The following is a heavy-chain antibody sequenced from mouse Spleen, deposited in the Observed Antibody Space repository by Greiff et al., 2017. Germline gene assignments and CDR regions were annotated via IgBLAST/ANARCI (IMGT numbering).Heavy chain of an antibody. Sequence: QVQLQQSGAELVRPGTSVKVSCKASGYAFTNYLIEWVKQRPGQGLEWIGVINPGSGGTNYNEKFKGKATLTADKSSSTAYMKLSSLTSEDSAVYFCARRGWGRAMDYWGQGTSVTVSS. J-gene: IGHJ4*01. V-gene: IGHV1-54*01. CDR1: GYAFTNYL. CDR2: INPGSGGT. CDR3: ARRGWGRAMDY. D-gene: IGHD2-3*01.